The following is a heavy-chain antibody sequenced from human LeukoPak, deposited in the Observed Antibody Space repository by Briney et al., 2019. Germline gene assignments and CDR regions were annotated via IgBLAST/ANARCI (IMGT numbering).Heavy chain of an antibody. J-gene: IGHJ4*02. CDR3: ARTLTLVYYFDY. D-gene: IGHD1-14*01. V-gene: IGHV1-2*02. CDR2: INPNSGGT. Sequence: GASVKVSCKASGYTFTSYAMNWVRQAPGQGLEWMGWINPNSGGTNYAQKFQGRVTMTRDTSISTAYMELSRLRSDDTAVYYCARTLTLVYYFDYWGQGTLVTVSS. CDR1: GYTFTSYA.